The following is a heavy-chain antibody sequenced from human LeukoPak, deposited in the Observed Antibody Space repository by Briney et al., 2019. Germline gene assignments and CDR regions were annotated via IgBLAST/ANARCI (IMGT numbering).Heavy chain of an antibody. D-gene: IGHD6-25*01. CDR2: ISSNGGST. V-gene: IGHV3-64*01. CDR3: ARQRGPYDY. J-gene: IGHJ4*02. Sequence: GGSLRLSCAASGFTFSSYAMHWVRQAPGKGLEYVSAISSNGGSTYYANSVKGRFTISRDNSKNTLYLQMGSLRAEDMAVYYCARQRGPYDYWGQGTLVTVSS. CDR1: GFTFSSYA.